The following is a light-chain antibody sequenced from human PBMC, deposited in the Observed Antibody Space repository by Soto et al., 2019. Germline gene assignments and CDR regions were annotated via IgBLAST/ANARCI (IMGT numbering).Light chain of an antibody. V-gene: IGLV2-14*01. Sequence: QSALTQPASVSGSPGQSITISCTGTSSDVGAYNFVSWYQQHPGRAPKLMIYEVINRPSGVSVRFSGSKSGNTASLTISGLQAEDGADYYCNSFTTSDTWVFGGGTKLTVL. CDR1: SSDVGAYNF. CDR2: EVI. CDR3: NSFTTSDTWV. J-gene: IGLJ2*01.